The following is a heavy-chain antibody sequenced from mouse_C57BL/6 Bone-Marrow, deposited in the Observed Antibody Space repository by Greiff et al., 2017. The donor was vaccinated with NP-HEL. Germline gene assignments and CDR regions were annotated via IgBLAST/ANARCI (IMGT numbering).Heavy chain of an antibody. CDR3: ASYYSNSRKYFDV. D-gene: IGHD2-5*01. V-gene: IGHV1-19*01. CDR1: GYTFTDYY. CDR2: INHYNGGT. Sequence: VQLQQSGPVLVKPGASVKMSCKASGYTFTDYYMNWVKQSHGKSLEWIGVINHYNGGTSYNQKFKGKATLTVDKSSSTAYMELNSLTSEDSAVYYCASYYSNSRKYFDVWGTGTTVTVSS. J-gene: IGHJ1*03.